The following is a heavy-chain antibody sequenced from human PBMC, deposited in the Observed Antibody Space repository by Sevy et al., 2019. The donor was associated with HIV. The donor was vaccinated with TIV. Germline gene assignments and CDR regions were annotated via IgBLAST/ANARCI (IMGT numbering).Heavy chain of an antibody. CDR2: IYYSGST. CDR3: ERVYIVATNWFDP. D-gene: IGHD5-12*01. CDR1: GGSISSGGYY. Sequence: SETLSLTCTVSGGSISSGGYYWSWIRQHPGKGLEWIGYIYYSGSTYYNPSLKSRVTISVDTSKNQFSLKLSSVTAADTAVYSCERVYIVATNWFDPWGQGTLVTVSS. V-gene: IGHV4-31*03. J-gene: IGHJ5*02.